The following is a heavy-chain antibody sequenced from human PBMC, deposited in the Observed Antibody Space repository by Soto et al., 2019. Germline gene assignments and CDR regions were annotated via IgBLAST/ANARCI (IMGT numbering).Heavy chain of an antibody. CDR3: ARSGYSYGSYYFDY. CDR2: INTDGSST. D-gene: IGHD5-18*01. Sequence: PGGSLRLSCAASGFTFSNYWMHWVRQAPGKGLVWVSRINTDGSSTSYADSVKGRFTISRDNAKNTLSLQMNSLRAEDTAVYYCARSGYSYGSYYFDYWGQGTLVTVSS. V-gene: IGHV3-74*01. J-gene: IGHJ4*02. CDR1: GFTFSNYW.